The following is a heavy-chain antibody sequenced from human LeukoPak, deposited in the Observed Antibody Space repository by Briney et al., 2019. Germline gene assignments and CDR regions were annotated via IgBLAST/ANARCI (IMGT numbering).Heavy chain of an antibody. CDR2: IYYSGST. J-gene: IGHJ3*02. Sequence: SETLSLTCTVSGGSISSYYWSWIRQPPGKGLEWIGYIYYSGSTNYNPSLKSRVTISVDTSKNQFSLKLSSVTAADTAVYYCARAQRVLRYFDWPNQPPTDAFDIWGQGTMVTVSS. D-gene: IGHD3-9*01. V-gene: IGHV4-59*12. CDR3: ARAQRVLRYFDWPNQPPTDAFDI. CDR1: GGSISSYY.